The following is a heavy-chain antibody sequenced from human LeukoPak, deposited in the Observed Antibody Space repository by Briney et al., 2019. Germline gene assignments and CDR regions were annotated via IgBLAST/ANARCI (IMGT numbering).Heavy chain of an antibody. CDR2: INHSGST. Sequence: SETLSLTCAVYGGSFSGYYWSWIRQPPGKGLEWIGEINHSGSTNYNPSLKSRVTISVDTSKNQFSLKLSSVTAADTAVYYCARGRYSSSYYDYWDQGTLVTVSS. V-gene: IGHV4-34*01. D-gene: IGHD6-6*01. CDR1: GGSFSGYY. J-gene: IGHJ4*02. CDR3: ARGRYSSSYYDY.